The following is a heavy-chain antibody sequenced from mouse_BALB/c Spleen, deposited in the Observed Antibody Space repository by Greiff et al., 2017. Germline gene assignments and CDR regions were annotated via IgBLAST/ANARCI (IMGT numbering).Heavy chain of an antibody. CDR3: AYDYDVAWFAY. J-gene: IGHJ3*01. V-gene: IGHV3-2*02. D-gene: IGHD2-4*01. CDR1: GYSITSDYA. Sequence: EVQLQESGPGLVKPSQSLSLTCTVTGYSITSDYAWNWIRQFPGNKLEWMGYISYSGSTSYNPSLKSRISITRDTSKNQFFLQLNSVTTEDTATYYCAYDYDVAWFAYWGQGTLVTVSA. CDR2: ISYSGST.